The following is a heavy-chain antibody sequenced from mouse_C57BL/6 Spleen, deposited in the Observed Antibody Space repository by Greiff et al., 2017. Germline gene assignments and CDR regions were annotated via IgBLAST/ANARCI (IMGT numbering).Heavy chain of an antibody. CDR1: GYTFTSYW. V-gene: IGHV1-53*01. CDR3: ARSNYEGYYAMDY. Sequence: VQLQQPGTELVKPGASVKLSCKASGYTFTSYWMHWVKQRPGQGLEWIGNINPSNGGTNYNEKFKSKATLTVDKSSSTAYMQLSSLTSEDSAVYYCARSNYEGYYAMDYWGQGTSVTVSS. J-gene: IGHJ4*01. D-gene: IGHD2-5*01. CDR2: INPSNGGT.